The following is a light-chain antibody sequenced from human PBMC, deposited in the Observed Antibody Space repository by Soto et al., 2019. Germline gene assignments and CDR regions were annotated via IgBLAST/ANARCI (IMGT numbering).Light chain of an antibody. CDR2: AAS. Sequence: DIQVTQSPSSLSASPGDRITITCRASHDIRKFLAWYQQKPGKVPHLLIYAASTLRPGVPSRFSGNASGTDFTLNIASLQPEDVATYYCQKYDRAPAAFGQGTKVDIK. CDR1: HDIRKF. V-gene: IGKV1-27*01. CDR3: QKYDRAPAA. J-gene: IGKJ1*01.